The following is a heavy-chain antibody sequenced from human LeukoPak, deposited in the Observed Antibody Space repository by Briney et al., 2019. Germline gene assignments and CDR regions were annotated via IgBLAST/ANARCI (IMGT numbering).Heavy chain of an antibody. CDR1: GFTFSSRW. V-gene: IGHV3-74*01. CDR3: VSYGLD. Sequence: PGGSLRLSCAASGFTFSSRWMLWVRQSPGKGLVWVSRISNDGISTGYAASVRGRFTISRDDAKNTLLLQMNSLRGDDTGVYYCVSYGLDWAQGTLVTVSS. J-gene: IGHJ4*02. CDR2: ISNDGIST. D-gene: IGHD3-16*01.